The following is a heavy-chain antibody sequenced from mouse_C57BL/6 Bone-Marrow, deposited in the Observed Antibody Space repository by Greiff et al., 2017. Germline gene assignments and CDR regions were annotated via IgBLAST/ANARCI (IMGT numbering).Heavy chain of an antibody. Sequence: EVQGVESGGGLVKPGGSLKLSCAASGFTFSDYGMHWVRQAPEKGLEWVAYISSGSSTIYYADTVKGRFTISRDNAKNTLVLQMTSLGSEDTAMYYCARRGPYGSRDWFACWGQGTLVTVSA. CDR2: ISSGSSTI. D-gene: IGHD1-1*01. CDR3: ARRGPYGSRDWFAC. CDR1: GFTFSDYG. V-gene: IGHV5-17*01. J-gene: IGHJ3*01.